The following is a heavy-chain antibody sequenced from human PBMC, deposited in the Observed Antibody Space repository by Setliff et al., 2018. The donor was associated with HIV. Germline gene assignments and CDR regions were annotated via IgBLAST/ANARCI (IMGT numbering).Heavy chain of an antibody. CDR3: ARDFGGYCSSMSCPGLFDP. J-gene: IGHJ5*02. D-gene: IGHD2-2*01. V-gene: IGHV1-46*01. CDR2: LNPSGST. CDR1: GNTFTKYY. Sequence: ASVKVSCKASGNTFTKYYMHWVRQAPGQGLEWMGILNPSGSTVSAQKFQGRVTITTDESTSTAYMELSGLRSEDTAVYYCARDFGGYCSSMSCPGLFDPWGQGTLVTVSS.